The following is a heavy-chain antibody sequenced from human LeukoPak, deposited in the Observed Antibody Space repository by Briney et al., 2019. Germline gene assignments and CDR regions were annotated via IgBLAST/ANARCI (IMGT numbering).Heavy chain of an antibody. J-gene: IGHJ3*02. CDR3: ARSYYGSGRDAFDI. D-gene: IGHD3-10*01. Sequence: SETLSLTCTVSGGSISSGNYYWSWIRQPAGKGLEWIGRIHTSGSTNYNPSLKSRVTISVDTSKNQFSLKLSSVTAADTAVYYCARSYYGSGRDAFDIWGQGTMVTVSS. CDR2: IHTSGST. CDR1: GGSISSGNYY. V-gene: IGHV4-61*02.